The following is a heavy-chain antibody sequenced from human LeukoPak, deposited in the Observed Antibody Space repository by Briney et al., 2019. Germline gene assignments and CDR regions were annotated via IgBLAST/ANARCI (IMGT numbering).Heavy chain of an antibody. D-gene: IGHD4-17*01. V-gene: IGHV1-69*02. Sequence: SVKVSCKASGGTFSSYTISWVRQAPGQGLEWMGRIIPILGIANYAQKFQGRVTITADKSTSTAYMELSSLRSEDTAVYYCARGGDKGWFDPWGQGTLVTASS. J-gene: IGHJ5*02. CDR2: IIPILGIA. CDR3: ARGGDKGWFDP. CDR1: GGTFSSYT.